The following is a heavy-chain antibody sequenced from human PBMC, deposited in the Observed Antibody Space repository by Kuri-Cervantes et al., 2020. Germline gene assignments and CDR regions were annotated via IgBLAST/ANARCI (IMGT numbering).Heavy chain of an antibody. CDR2: ISYSGST. CDR1: GGSVTSGNYY. D-gene: IGHD6-6*01. CDR3: ARGETAARRYFDY. J-gene: IGHJ4*02. Sequence: SETLPLTCSVSGGSVTSGNYYWTWIRQPPGKGLEWIGYISYSGSTNYNPSLKSRVTISVDTSKDQFSLELSSVTAADTAVYFCARGETAARRYFDYWGQGILVTVSS. V-gene: IGHV4-61*01.